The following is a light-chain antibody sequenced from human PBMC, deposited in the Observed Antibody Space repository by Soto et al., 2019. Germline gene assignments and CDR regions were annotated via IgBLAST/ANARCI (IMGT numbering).Light chain of an antibody. CDR2: DAS. CDR3: QQHSNWPWT. CDR1: QSVRSY. V-gene: IGKV3-11*01. J-gene: IGKJ1*01. Sequence: EIVLTQSPATLSLSPGERATLSCRASQSVRSYLAWYQQKPGQAPRLLIYDASNRATGIPARFSGSGSGTDFTLTISSLEPEDFAVYYCQQHSNWPWTFGQGTKVEIK.